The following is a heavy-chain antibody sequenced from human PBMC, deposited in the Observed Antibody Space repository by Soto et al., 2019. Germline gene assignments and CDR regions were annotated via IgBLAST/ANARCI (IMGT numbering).Heavy chain of an antibody. J-gene: IGHJ6*02. V-gene: IGHV1-69*06. D-gene: IGHD6-13*01. CDR3: ARLEQQLGHYYYGMDV. CDR2: IIPIFGTA. Sequence: QVQLVQSGAEVKKPGSSVKVSCKASGGTFSSYAISWVRQAPGQGLEWMGGIIPIFGTANYAQKFQGRVTITADKSTSTAYMELSSRRSEDTAVYYCARLEQQLGHYYYGMDVWGQGTTVTVSS. CDR1: GGTFSSYA.